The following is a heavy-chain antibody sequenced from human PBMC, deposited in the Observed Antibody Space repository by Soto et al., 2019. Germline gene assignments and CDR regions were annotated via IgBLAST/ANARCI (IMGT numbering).Heavy chain of an antibody. CDR2: ISDSGSTI. J-gene: IGHJ5*02. V-gene: IGHV3-48*01. CDR3: TRDGS. Sequence: EVQLVESGGGLVQPGGSLRLSCAASGFPCSSYAMNWVRQTPDKGLEWLSYISDSGSTIHYADSVKGRFTISRDNAKNSLYLQMNSLRADDTAVYYCTRDGSWGQGTLVTVSS. D-gene: IGHD5-12*01. CDR1: GFPCSSYA.